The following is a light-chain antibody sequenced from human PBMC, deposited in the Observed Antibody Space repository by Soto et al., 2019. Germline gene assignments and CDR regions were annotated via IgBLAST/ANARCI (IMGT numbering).Light chain of an antibody. CDR1: QSVSSY. V-gene: IGKV3-11*01. Sequence: EIVLTQSPATLSLSPGERATLSCRASQSVSSYLAWYQQKPGQAPRLLIYDASNRATGIQDRVSGSGSGTDFTLTISSLEAEDFAVYYCQQRSNWPLTFGGGTKVEIK. CDR2: DAS. CDR3: QQRSNWPLT. J-gene: IGKJ4*01.